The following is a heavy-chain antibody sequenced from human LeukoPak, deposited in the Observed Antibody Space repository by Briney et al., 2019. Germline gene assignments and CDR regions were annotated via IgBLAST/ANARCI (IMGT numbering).Heavy chain of an antibody. CDR3: AKDMWQQWLVRGFDY. CDR1: GFTFDDYA. CDR2: ISWNSGSI. Sequence: PGGSLRLSCAASGFTFDDYAMHWVRQAPGKGLEWVSGISWNSGSIGYADSVKGRFTISRDNAKNSLYLQMNSLRAEDTALYYCAKDMWQQWLVRGFDYWGQGTLVTVSS. V-gene: IGHV3-9*01. D-gene: IGHD6-19*01. J-gene: IGHJ4*02.